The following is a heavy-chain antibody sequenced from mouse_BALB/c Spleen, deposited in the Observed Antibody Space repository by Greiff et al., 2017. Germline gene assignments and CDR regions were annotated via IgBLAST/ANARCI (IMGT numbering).Heavy chain of an antibody. D-gene: IGHD3-3*01. CDR3: AREGTGDYFDY. CDR2: ISDGGSYT. V-gene: IGHV5-4*02. J-gene: IGHJ2*01. Sequence: DVMLVESGGGLVKPGGSLKLSCAASGFTFSDYYMYWVRQTPEKRLEWVATISDGGSYTYYPDSVKGRFTISRDNAKNNLYLQMSSLKSEDTAMYYCAREGTGDYFDYWGQGTTLTVSS. CDR1: GFTFSDYY.